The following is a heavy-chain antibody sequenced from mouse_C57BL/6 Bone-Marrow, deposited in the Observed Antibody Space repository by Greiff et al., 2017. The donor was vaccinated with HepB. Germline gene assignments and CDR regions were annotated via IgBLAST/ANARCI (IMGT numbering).Heavy chain of an antibody. CDR3: AREGPITTVVATDYYAMDY. J-gene: IGHJ4*01. D-gene: IGHD1-1*01. V-gene: IGHV1-72*01. CDR1: GYTFTSYW. Sequence: VQLQQPGAELVKPGASVKLSCKASGYTFTSYWMHWVKQRPGRGLEWIGRIDPNSGGTKYNEKFKSKATLTVDKPSSTAYMQLSSLTSEDSAVYYCAREGPITTVVATDYYAMDYWGQGTSVTVSS. CDR2: IDPNSGGT.